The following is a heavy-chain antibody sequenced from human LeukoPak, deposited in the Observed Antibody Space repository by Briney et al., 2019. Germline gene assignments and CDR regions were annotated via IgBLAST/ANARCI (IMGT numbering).Heavy chain of an antibody. D-gene: IGHD3-10*01. CDR3: ARGPRRITMVRGVISSVGYFQH. Sequence: PSETLSLTCAVYGGSFSGYYWSWIRQPPGKGLEWIGEINHSGSTNYNPSLKSRVTISVDTSKNQFSLKLSSVTAADTAVYYCARGPRRITMVRGVISSVGYFQHWGQGTLVTVSS. J-gene: IGHJ1*01. CDR2: INHSGST. V-gene: IGHV4-34*01. CDR1: GGSFSGYY.